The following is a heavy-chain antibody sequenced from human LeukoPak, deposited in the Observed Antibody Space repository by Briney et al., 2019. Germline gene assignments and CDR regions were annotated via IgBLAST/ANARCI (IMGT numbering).Heavy chain of an antibody. CDR3: ARVVGATVGDY. V-gene: IGHV3-48*03. D-gene: IGHD1-26*01. Sequence: GGSLRLSCAASGFTFSTYSMNWVRQAPGKGLEWVSYISGGGSAIYYADSVKGRFTISRDNAKNSLHLQMNSLRAEDTAVYCCARVVGATVGDYWGQGTLVSVSS. CDR1: GFTFSTYS. CDR2: ISGGGSAI. J-gene: IGHJ4*02.